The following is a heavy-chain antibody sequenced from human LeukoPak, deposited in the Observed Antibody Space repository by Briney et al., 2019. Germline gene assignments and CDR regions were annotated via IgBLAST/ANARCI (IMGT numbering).Heavy chain of an antibody. CDR3: TKDYYYGSGSYLHY. CDR2: ISYDGSNK. V-gene: IGHV3-30*18. Sequence: GGSLRLSCAASGFTFSSYGMHWVRQAPGKGLEWVAVISYDGSNKYYADSVKGRFTISRDNAKNSLYLQMNSLRAEDTALYYCTKDYYYGSGSYLHYWGQGTLVTVSS. D-gene: IGHD3-10*01. CDR1: GFTFSSYG. J-gene: IGHJ4*02.